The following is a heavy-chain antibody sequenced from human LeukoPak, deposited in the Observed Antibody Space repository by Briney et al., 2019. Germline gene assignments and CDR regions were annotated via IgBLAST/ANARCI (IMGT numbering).Heavy chain of an antibody. CDR2: INTNTGNP. D-gene: IGHD3-22*01. J-gene: IGHJ4*02. CDR1: GYTFTSYA. Sequence: ASVKVSCKASGYTFTSYAMNWVRQAPGQGLEWMGWINTNTGNPTYAQGFTGRFVFSLDTSVSTAYLQISSLKAEDTAVYYCARDIKYYYDSSGRLRGFDYWGQGTLVTVSS. CDR3: ARDIKYYYDSSGRLRGFDY. V-gene: IGHV7-4-1*02.